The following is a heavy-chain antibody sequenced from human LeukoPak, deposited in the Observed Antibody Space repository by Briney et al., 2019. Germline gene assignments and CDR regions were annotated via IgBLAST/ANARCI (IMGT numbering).Heavy chain of an antibody. CDR3: ARDRHYYYGSGSYCGEFDP. CDR1: GGSISSSSFY. V-gene: IGHV4-39*07. CDR2: IYYSGNT. J-gene: IGHJ5*02. Sequence: SETLSLTCTVSGGSISSSSFYWGWIRQSRGKGLEWIGSIYYSGNTYYNPSLKSRITISVDTSENQFSLQLSSVTAADTAVYYCARDRHYYYGSGSYCGEFDPWGQGTLVTVSS. D-gene: IGHD3-10*01.